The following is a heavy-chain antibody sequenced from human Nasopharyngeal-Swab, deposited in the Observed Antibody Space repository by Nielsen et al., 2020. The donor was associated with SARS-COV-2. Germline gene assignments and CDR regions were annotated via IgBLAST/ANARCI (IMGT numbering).Heavy chain of an antibody. J-gene: IGHJ4*02. CDR2: ISSSSSYI. CDR1: GFTFSSYS. CDR3: ARVTGYSGYGCYDY. D-gene: IGHD5-12*01. V-gene: IGHV3-21*01. Sequence: GASLKISCAASGFTFSSYSMNWVRQAPGKGLEWVSSISSSSSYIYYADSVKGRFTISRDNAKNSPYLQMNSLRAEDTAVYYCARVTGYSGYGCYDYWGQGTLVTVSS.